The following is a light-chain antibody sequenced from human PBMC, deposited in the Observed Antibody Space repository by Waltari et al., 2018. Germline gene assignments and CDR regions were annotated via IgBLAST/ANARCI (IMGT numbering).Light chain of an antibody. V-gene: IGKV2-28*01. CDR2: LGS. CDR1: QSLQHSNGYTY. Sequence: DIVMTQTPISLPVTPGEPASISCRSSQSLQHSNGYTYLFWYLQKPGQSPQLLIYLGSNRASGVPDRLSGSVSCTDFTLKIRRVEAEDVGVYYCVQDIQLPLTFGGGTKVEIK. CDR3: VQDIQLPLT. J-gene: IGKJ4*01.